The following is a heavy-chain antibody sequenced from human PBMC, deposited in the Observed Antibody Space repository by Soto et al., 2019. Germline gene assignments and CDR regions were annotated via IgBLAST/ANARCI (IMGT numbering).Heavy chain of an antibody. CDR2: INHSGST. J-gene: IGHJ5*02. V-gene: IGHV4-34*01. Sequence: ASETLSLTCAVYGGSFSGYYWSWIRQPPGKGLEWIGEINHSGSTNYNPSLKSRVTISVDTSKNQFSLKLSSVTAADTAVYYCARRKIQLWSEGYNWFDPWGQGTLVTVSS. CDR1: GGSFSGYY. CDR3: ARRKIQLWSEGYNWFDP. D-gene: IGHD5-18*01.